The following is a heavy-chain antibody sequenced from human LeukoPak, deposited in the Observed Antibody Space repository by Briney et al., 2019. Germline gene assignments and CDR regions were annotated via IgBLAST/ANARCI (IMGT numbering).Heavy chain of an antibody. CDR1: EFTFSSYN. Sequence: PGGSLRLSCAASEFTFSSYNMNWVRQAPGKGLEWVSSISSFSSYIYYADSVKGRFTISRDNAKNSLYLQMNSLRAEDTALYYCARSRRQVLRFLEWSNEFDYWGQGTLVTVSS. J-gene: IGHJ4*02. CDR3: ARSRRQVLRFLEWSNEFDY. CDR2: ISSFSSYI. V-gene: IGHV3-21*04. D-gene: IGHD3-3*01.